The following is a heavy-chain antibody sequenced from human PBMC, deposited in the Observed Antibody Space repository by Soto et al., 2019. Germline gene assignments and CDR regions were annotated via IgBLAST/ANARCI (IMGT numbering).Heavy chain of an antibody. D-gene: IGHD2-2*01. CDR3: ARDVSGPGATYVMDV. Sequence: ASVKVSCKASGYTFNRYYMHWVRQAPGPGLEWMGWISPHTGGTTYAQKFQGRVTLTRDMSTSTVYMELTSLTYDDTAVYYCARDVSGPGATYVMDVWGQGTTVTVSS. CDR1: GYTFNRYY. V-gene: IGHV1-2*02. CDR2: ISPHTGGT. J-gene: IGHJ6*02.